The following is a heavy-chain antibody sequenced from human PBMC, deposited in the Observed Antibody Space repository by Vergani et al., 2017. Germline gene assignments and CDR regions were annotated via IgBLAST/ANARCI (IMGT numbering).Heavy chain of an antibody. Sequence: QLQLQESGPGLVKPSETLSLTCTVSGGSISSSSYYWGWIRQPPGKGLEWIGSIYYSGSTYYNPSLTSRVTISVDTSKNQFSLKLSSVTAADTAVYYCARHSSPTVTTNFDYWGQGTLVTVSS. CDR3: ARHSSPTVTTNFDY. J-gene: IGHJ4*02. V-gene: IGHV4-39*01. CDR1: GGSISSSSYY. D-gene: IGHD4-17*01. CDR2: IYYSGST.